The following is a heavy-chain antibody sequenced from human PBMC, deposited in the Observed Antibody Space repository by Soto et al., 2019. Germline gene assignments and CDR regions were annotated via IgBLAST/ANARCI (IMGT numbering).Heavy chain of an antibody. CDR1: GYTFTSYY. D-gene: IGHD3-3*01. Sequence: ASVKVSCRASGYTFTSYYMHWVRQAPGQGLEWMGIINPSGGSTSYAQKFQGRVTMTRDTSTSTVYMELSSLRSEDTAVYYCARVGILEWFWFDPWGQGTLVTVSS. V-gene: IGHV1-46*01. CDR2: INPSGGST. CDR3: ARVGILEWFWFDP. J-gene: IGHJ5*02.